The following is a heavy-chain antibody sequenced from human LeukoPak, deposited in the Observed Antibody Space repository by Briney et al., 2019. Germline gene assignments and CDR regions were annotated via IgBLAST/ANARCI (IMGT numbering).Heavy chain of an antibody. CDR3: TTEDSLMTTFLTSHWYFDL. Sequence: GGSLRLSCAASGFTFSNAWMSWVRQAPGKGREWVGRIKSKIDGGTTDYAAPVKGRFTISRDDSKNTPYLQMNSLKTEDTAVYYCTTEDSLMTTFLTSHWYFDLWGRGTLVTVSS. CDR2: IKSKIDGGTT. J-gene: IGHJ2*01. V-gene: IGHV3-15*01. CDR1: GFTFSNAW. D-gene: IGHD3-16*01.